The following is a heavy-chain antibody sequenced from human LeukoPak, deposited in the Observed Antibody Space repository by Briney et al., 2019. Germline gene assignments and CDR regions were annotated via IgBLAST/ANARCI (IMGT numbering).Heavy chain of an antibody. CDR2: IYYSGST. CDR3: AGGGSLGWYYYYYMDV. D-gene: IGHD7-27*01. CDR1: GGSISSYY. V-gene: IGHV4-59*01. Sequence: SETLSLTCTVSGGSISSYYWSWIRQPPGKGLEWIGYIYYSGSTNYNPSLKSRVTISVDTSKNQFSLKLSSVTAADTAVYYCAGGGSLGWYYYYYMDVWGKGTTVTVSS. J-gene: IGHJ6*03.